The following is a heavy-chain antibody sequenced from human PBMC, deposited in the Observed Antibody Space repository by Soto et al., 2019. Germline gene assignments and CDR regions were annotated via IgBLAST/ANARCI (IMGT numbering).Heavy chain of an antibody. CDR3: ASGYYYGSGSPTFDY. CDR2: IYYSGST. CDR1: GGSISSSSYY. D-gene: IGHD3-10*01. J-gene: IGHJ4*02. V-gene: IGHV4-39*01. Sequence: SETLSLTCTVSGGSISSSSYYWGWIRQPPGKGLEWIGSIYYSGSTYYNPSLKSRVTISVDTSKNQFSLKLSSVTAADTAVYYCASGYYYGSGSPTFDYWGQGTLVTV.